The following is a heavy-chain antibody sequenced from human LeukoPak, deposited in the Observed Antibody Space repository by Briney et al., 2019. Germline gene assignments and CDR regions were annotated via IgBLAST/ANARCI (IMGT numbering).Heavy chain of an antibody. CDR1: GFTLSSYW. Sequence: GGSLRLSCAASGFTLSSYWMSWGRQAPGKGRGWVANIKQDGSEKYYVDSVKGRFTISRDNAKNSLYLQMNSLRAEDTAVYYCAREGAYDLWSGYYYYYYMDVWGKGTTVTVSS. CDR3: AREGAYDLWSGYYYYYYMDV. D-gene: IGHD3-3*01. J-gene: IGHJ6*03. V-gene: IGHV3-7*01. CDR2: IKQDGSEK.